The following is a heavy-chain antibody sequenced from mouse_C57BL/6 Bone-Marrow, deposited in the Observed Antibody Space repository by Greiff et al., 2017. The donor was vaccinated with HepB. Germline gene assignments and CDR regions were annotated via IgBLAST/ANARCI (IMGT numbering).Heavy chain of an antibody. J-gene: IGHJ3*01. V-gene: IGHV1-81*01. CDR2: IYPRSGNT. Sequence: QVQLQQSGAELARPGASVKLSCKASGYTFTSYGISWVKQRTGQGLEWIGEIYPRSGNTYYNEKFKGKATLTADKSSSTAYMELRSLTSEDSALYFCARWDYVAWFAYWGQGTLVTVSA. D-gene: IGHD2-4*01. CDR1: GYTFTSYG. CDR3: ARWDYVAWFAY.